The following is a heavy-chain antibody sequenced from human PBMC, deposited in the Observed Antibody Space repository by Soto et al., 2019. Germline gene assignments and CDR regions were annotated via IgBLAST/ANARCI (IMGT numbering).Heavy chain of an antibody. CDR1: GGSISSGGYS. V-gene: IGHV4-30-2*01. CDR3: ARGADIVAGGFDY. CDR2: IYHSGST. D-gene: IGHD5-12*01. Sequence: QLQLQESCSGLVKPSQTLSLTCAVSGGSISSGGYSWSWIRQPPGKGLEWIGYIYHSGSTYYNPSLKSRVTISVDRSKNQFSLKLSSVTAADTAVYYCARGADIVAGGFDYWGQGTLVTVSS. J-gene: IGHJ4*02.